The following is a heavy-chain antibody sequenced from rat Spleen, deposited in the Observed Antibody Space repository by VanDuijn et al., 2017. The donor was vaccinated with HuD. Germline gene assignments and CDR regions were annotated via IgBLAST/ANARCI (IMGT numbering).Heavy chain of an antibody. CDR2: ITTGGAIT. J-gene: IGHJ2*01. Sequence: EVQLVESGGGLVQPGRSMSLSCATSGFIFSNYYMVWVRQAPTKGLEWVASITTGGAITSYRDSVKGRFTISRDTEKSTLYRQMDSLRSEDTATYYCARHGYDGSYDYWDYWGQGVMVTVSS. D-gene: IGHD1-12*02. CDR1: GFIFSNYY. CDR3: ARHGYDGSYDYWDY. V-gene: IGHV5-25*01.